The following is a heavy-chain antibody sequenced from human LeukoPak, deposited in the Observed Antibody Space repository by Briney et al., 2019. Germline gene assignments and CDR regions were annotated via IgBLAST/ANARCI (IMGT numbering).Heavy chain of an antibody. CDR2: IYHSGST. D-gene: IGHD3-10*01. CDR1: GDSISSGGYY. J-gene: IGHJ3*02. V-gene: IGHV4-31*03. CDR3: ARHSGDWITMVRAGGGTNAFDI. Sequence: SETLSLTCTVSGDSISSGGYYWSWIRQHPGKGLEWIGYIYHSGSTYYNPSLKSRVTISVDTSKNQFSLKLSSVTAADTAVYYCARHSGDWITMVRAGGGTNAFDIWGQGTMVTVSS.